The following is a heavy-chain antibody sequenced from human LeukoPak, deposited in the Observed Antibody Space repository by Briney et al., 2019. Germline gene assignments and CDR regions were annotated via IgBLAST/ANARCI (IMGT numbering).Heavy chain of an antibody. D-gene: IGHD5-18*01. V-gene: IGHV1-46*01. CDR3: ARAPGYSYGLNLDWFDP. CDR1: GYTFTSYY. J-gene: IGHJ5*02. CDR2: INPSGGST. Sequence: GASVKVSCKAYGYTFTSYYMHWVRQAPGQGLEWMGIINPSGGSTSYAQKFQGRVTMTRDMSTSTIYMELSSLRSEDTAVYYCARAPGYSYGLNLDWFDPWGQGTLVTVSS.